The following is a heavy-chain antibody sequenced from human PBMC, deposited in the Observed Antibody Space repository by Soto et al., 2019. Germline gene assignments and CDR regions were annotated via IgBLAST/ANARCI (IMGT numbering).Heavy chain of an antibody. J-gene: IGHJ4*02. CDR1: GGSISSYY. V-gene: IGHV4-59*01. Sequence: SETLSLTCTVSGGSISSYYWSWIRQTPGKGLEWIGYIYYSGSTNYNPSLKSRVTISVDTSKNQFSLKLSSVTAADTAVYYCAREKDFWSVYYFDYWGQGTLVTVSS. D-gene: IGHD3-3*01. CDR3: AREKDFWSVYYFDY. CDR2: IYYSGST.